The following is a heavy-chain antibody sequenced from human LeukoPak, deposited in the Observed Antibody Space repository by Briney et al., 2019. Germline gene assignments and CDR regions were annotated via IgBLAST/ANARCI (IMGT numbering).Heavy chain of an antibody. Sequence: PGGSLRLSCAASGFTFSSYWMSWGRQAPGKGLEWVANIKQDGSEKYYVDSVKGRFTISRDNAKNSLYLQMNSLRAEDTAVYYCASPKTPSGSYGDFDYWGQGTLVTVSS. CDR1: GFTFSSYW. J-gene: IGHJ4*02. V-gene: IGHV3-7*03. D-gene: IGHD1-26*01. CDR3: ASPKTPSGSYGDFDY. CDR2: IKQDGSEK.